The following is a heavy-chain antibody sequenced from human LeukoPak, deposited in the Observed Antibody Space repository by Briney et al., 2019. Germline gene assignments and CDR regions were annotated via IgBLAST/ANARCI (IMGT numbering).Heavy chain of an antibody. D-gene: IGHD3-22*01. CDR1: GDSVSSNSAA. CDR2: TYYRSKWYN. J-gene: IGHJ4*02. Sequence: SQTLSLTCAISGDSVSSNSAAWNWIRQSPSRGLEWLGRTYYRSKWYNDYAVSVKSRITINPDTSKNQFYLQLNSVTPEDTAVYYCARVDYYDSSGYYSYFDYWGQGTLVIVSS. CDR3: ARVDYYDSSGYYSYFDY. V-gene: IGHV6-1*01.